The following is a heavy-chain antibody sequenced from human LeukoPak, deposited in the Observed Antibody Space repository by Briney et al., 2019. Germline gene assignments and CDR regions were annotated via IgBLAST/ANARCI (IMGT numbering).Heavy chain of an antibody. V-gene: IGHV3-30*04. CDR1: GFTFSSYA. CDR2: ISYDGNNR. D-gene: IGHD2-2*01. J-gene: IGHJ6*03. CDR3: ARGPDIVVVPATTEGLWFFYMDV. Sequence: GGSLRLSCAASGFTFSSYAMHWVRQAPGKGLEWVAVISYDGNNRYYTDSVKGRFTISRDNSKDTVYLQMNSLRAEDTALYYCARGPDIVVVPATTEGLWFFYMDVWGKGTTVTVSS.